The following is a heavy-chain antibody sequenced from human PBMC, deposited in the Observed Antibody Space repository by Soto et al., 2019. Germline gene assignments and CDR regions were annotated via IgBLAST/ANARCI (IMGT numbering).Heavy chain of an antibody. CDR1: GYSISSGYY. D-gene: IGHD4-17*01. Sequence: SETLSLTCAVSGYSISSGYYWGWIRQPPGKGLEWIGSIYHSGSTYYNPSLKSRVTISVDTSKNQFSLKLSSVTAADTAVYYCARDLDDYGDYFDYWGQGTLVTVSS. CDR2: IYHSGST. V-gene: IGHV4-38-2*02. J-gene: IGHJ4*02. CDR3: ARDLDDYGDYFDY.